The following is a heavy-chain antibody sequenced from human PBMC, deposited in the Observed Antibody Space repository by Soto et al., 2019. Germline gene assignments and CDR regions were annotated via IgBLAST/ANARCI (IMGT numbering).Heavy chain of an antibody. V-gene: IGHV3-30-3*01. CDR1: GITFSSYA. CDR3: AREREYILDY. D-gene: IGHD1-1*01. J-gene: IGHJ4*02. Sequence: QVQLVESGGGVVQPGRSLRLSCAASGITFSSYAMHWVRQAPGKGLEWVAIISYQGSNKYYADSVKGRFTISRDNSKNTLYLQMNSLRAEDTAVYYCAREREYILDYWGQGTLVTVSS. CDR2: ISYQGSNK.